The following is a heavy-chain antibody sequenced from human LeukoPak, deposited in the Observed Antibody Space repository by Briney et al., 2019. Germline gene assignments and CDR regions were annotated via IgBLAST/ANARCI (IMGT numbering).Heavy chain of an antibody. CDR3: ATPEGFDY. CDR2: IYSGGST. V-gene: IGHV3-23*03. CDR1: GFTFSSYA. Sequence: GGSLRLSCAASGFTFSSYAMSWVRQAPGKGLEWVSVIYSGGSTYYADSVKGRFTISRDNSKNTLYLQMNSLRAEDTAIYYCATPEGFDYWGQGTLVTVSS. J-gene: IGHJ4*02.